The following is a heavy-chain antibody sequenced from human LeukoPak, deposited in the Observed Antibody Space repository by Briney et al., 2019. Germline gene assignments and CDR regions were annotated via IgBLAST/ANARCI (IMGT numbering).Heavy chain of an antibody. V-gene: IGHV3-30*04. Sequence: PGGSLRLSCAASGFTFSSCAMHWVRQAPGKGLEWVAVISYDGSNKYYADSVKGRFTISRDNSKNTLYLQMNSLRAEDTAVYYCARDSQRGYSYSDYWGQGTLVTVSS. CDR2: ISYDGSNK. CDR3: ARDSQRGYSYSDY. CDR1: GFTFSSCA. D-gene: IGHD5-18*01. J-gene: IGHJ4*02.